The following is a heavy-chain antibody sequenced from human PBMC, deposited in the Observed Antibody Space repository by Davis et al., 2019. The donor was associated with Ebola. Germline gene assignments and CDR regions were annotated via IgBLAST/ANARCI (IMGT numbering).Heavy chain of an antibody. J-gene: IGHJ5*02. V-gene: IGHV4-59*01. CDR3: ARQFYYDFSFSAQSGFDP. CDR1: GDTISNYY. Sequence: SETLSLTCTASGDTISNYYWSWIRQPPGKGLEWIGYVYYSGNTNYNPSLKSRVTISVDTSKNQFSLKLSSVTAADTAVYYCARQFYYDFSFSAQSGFDPWGQGTLVTVSS. CDR2: VYYSGNT. D-gene: IGHD3-3*01.